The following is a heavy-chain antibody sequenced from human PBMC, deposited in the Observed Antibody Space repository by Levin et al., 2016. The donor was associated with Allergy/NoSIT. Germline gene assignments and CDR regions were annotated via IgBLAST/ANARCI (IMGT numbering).Heavy chain of an antibody. J-gene: IGHJ4*02. V-gene: IGHV3-48*02. CDR1: GFPLSSYG. CDR3: VREGTGKDILTGGGS. D-gene: IGHD3-9*01. CDR2: ISSESTTI. Sequence: GESLKISCAASGFPLSSYGMNWVRQAPGKGLEWVSYISSESTTIKYADSMRGRFTTSRDNAKRSLYLQMIGLRDEDTAVYYCVREGTGKDILTGGGSWGQGTLVTVSS.